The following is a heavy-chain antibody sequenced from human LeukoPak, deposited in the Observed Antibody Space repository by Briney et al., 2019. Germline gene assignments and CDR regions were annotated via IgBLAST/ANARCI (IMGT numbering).Heavy chain of an antibody. Sequence: PGGSLRLSCAASGFTFSSYGMHWVRQAPGKGLAWVANIKQDGSEAYLVDSVKGRFTISRDNAKSSLFLQMNSLRAEDSAVYYCARAPPRHYYDNTEYYFDYWGQGTLVTVSS. J-gene: IGHJ4*02. CDR3: ARAPPRHYYDNTEYYFDY. D-gene: IGHD3-22*01. CDR1: GFTFSSYG. CDR2: IKQDGSEA. V-gene: IGHV3-7*01.